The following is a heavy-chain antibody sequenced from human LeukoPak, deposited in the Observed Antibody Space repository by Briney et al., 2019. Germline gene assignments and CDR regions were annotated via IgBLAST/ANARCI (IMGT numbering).Heavy chain of an antibody. V-gene: IGHV1-18*01. J-gene: IGHJ2*01. CDR3: ARDHTYDSSGFGWYFDL. Sequence: GASVKVSCKASGYTFTSYGISWVRQVPGQGLEWMGWISAYNGNTNYAQKLQGRVTMTTDTSTSTAYMELRSLRSDDTAVYYCARDHTYDSSGFGWYFDLWGRGTLVTVSS. CDR1: GYTFTSYG. D-gene: IGHD3-22*01. CDR2: ISAYNGNT.